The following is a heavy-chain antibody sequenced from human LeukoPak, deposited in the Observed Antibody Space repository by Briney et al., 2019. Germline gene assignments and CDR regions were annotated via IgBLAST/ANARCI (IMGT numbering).Heavy chain of an antibody. CDR3: AGDSQEFFQH. CDR1: GFTFDNYA. Sequence: PGGSLRLSCAASGFTFDNYAIHCVRQAPGKGLEWVSLISGDGGSTYYADSMKGRFTISRDNSKNSLYLQMNSLRTEDTALYYCAGDSQEFFQHWGQGTLVTVSS. CDR2: ISGDGGST. J-gene: IGHJ1*01. V-gene: IGHV3-43*02.